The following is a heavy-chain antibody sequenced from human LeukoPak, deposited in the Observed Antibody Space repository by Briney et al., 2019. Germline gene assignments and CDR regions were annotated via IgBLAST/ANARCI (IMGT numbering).Heavy chain of an antibody. V-gene: IGHV4-38-2*02. CDR1: GYSISSGYY. J-gene: IGHJ3*02. CDR2: IYHSGST. Sequence: SETLSLTCTVSGYSISSGYYWGWIRQPPGKGLEWIGSIYHSGSTYYNPSLKSRVTISVDTSKNQFSLKLSSVTAADTAVYYCALVRIVVNDAFDIWGQGTMVTVSS. CDR3: ALVRIVVNDAFDI. D-gene: IGHD3-22*01.